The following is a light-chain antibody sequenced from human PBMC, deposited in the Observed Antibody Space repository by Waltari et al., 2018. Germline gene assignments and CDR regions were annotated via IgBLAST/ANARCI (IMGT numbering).Light chain of an antibody. J-gene: IGLJ1*01. Sequence: QSVLTQPPSVSGAPGQRITISCAGSSSNIGAGYDVHWYQQLPGTAPKLLIYGNTNRPSGVPDRISGPKSGTSASLAITGLQADDEADYYCQSYDSSLRGFVFGTGTEVTIL. CDR1: SSNIGAGYD. V-gene: IGLV1-40*01. CDR3: QSYDSSLRGFV. CDR2: GNT.